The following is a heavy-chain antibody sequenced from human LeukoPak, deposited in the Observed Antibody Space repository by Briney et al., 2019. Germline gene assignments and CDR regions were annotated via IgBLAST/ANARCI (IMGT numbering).Heavy chain of an antibody. Sequence: ASVKVSCKASGYTFTSYGISWVRQAPGQGLEWMGWISAYNGNTNYAQKLQGRVTMTTDTSTSTAYMELRSLRSDDTAVYYCARLLGYGQQLANGRNWFDPWGQGTLVTVSS. CDR1: GYTFTSYG. V-gene: IGHV1-18*01. CDR3: ARLLGYGQQLANGRNWFDP. D-gene: IGHD6-13*01. CDR2: ISAYNGNT. J-gene: IGHJ5*02.